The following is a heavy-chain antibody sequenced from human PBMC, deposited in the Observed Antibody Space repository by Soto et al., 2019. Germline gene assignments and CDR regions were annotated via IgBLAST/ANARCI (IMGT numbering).Heavy chain of an antibody. D-gene: IGHD1-1*01. CDR2: VYHSGAT. J-gene: IGHJ5*02. CDR3: ARARGCMRTTGGCEP. CDR1: GYSMTSGFY. Sequence: SEPLSLTCTVSGYSMTSGFYWAWIRQPPGKGLEWIGSVYHSGATYYNSSLQDRVSISVDTSKNHFSLKLISVTAADTGTYYCARARGCMRTTGGCEPWGQGTQVT. V-gene: IGHV4-38-2*02.